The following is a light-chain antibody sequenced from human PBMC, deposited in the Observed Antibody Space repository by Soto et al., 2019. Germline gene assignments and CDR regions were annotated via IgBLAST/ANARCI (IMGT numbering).Light chain of an antibody. CDR2: GAS. V-gene: IGKV3-15*01. CDR3: QQYNDRPRCT. CDR1: QSISSN. J-gene: IGKJ1*01. Sequence: EMVMTQSPATPSVSPGERATLSCRASQSISSNLAWYQQKPGQAPRLLVDGASARATGVPPRFSGSGSGNEFTLTISCLQSEDFAVYYCQQYNDRPRCTFGHGTKVEI.